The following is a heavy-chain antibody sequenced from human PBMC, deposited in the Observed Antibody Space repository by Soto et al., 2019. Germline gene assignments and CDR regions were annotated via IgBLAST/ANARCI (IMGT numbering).Heavy chain of an antibody. Sequence: QVQLVQSGAEVKKPGSSVKVSCKASGGTFSSYAISWVRQAPGQGLEWMGGIIPIFGTANYAQKFQGRVTINADESTSTAYMELSSLRSEDTAVYYCARDRAYCGGDCYWTFDYGGQGTLVTVSS. CDR2: IIPIFGTA. CDR1: GGTFSSYA. V-gene: IGHV1-69*01. D-gene: IGHD2-21*02. CDR3: ARDRAYCGGDCYWTFDY. J-gene: IGHJ4*02.